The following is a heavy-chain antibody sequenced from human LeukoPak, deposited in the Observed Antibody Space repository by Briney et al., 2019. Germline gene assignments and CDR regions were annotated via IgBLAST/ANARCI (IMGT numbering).Heavy chain of an antibody. Sequence: GGSLRLSCAASGFSFSSSAMSWVRQAPGKGLEWVSSISSRSTYIYHTDSVKGRFTISRDNAKNSLFLQMNSLRAEDTAVYFCAKSTRAVMAMMDVWGKGTTVTVSS. D-gene: IGHD3-16*01. J-gene: IGHJ6*04. CDR2: ISSRSTYI. V-gene: IGHV3-21*01. CDR1: GFSFSSSA. CDR3: AKSTRAVMAMMDV.